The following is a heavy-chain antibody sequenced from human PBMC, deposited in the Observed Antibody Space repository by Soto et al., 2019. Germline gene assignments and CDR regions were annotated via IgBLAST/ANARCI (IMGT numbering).Heavy chain of an antibody. CDR3: AKAISGSYEFDY. CDR1: GFTFSSYG. J-gene: IGHJ4*02. V-gene: IGHV3-30*18. CDR2: ISYDGSNK. Sequence: QVQLVESGGGVVQPGRSLRLSCAASGFTFSSYGMHWVRQAPGKGLEWVAVISYDGSNKYYADSVKGRFTISRDNSKNTLYLQMNSLRAEDTGVYYCAKAISGSYEFDYWGQGTLVTVSS. D-gene: IGHD1-26*01.